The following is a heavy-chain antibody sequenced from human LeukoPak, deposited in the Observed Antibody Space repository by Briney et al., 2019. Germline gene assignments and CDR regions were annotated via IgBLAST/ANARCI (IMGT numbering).Heavy chain of an antibody. Sequence: GGSLRLSCAASSFDFIGTWMSWVRQTPGKGLEWVGRIKSKSAGGTADYAAPVQGRFTISSDDSKDTVNLQMNSLKTEDTAVYYCVAVASHYMTGGSRHYYIYWGQGTLVTVSS. CDR2: IKSKSAGGTA. D-gene: IGHD2-2*01. CDR3: VAVASHYMTGGSRHYYIY. J-gene: IGHJ4*02. V-gene: IGHV3-15*01. CDR1: SFDFIGTW.